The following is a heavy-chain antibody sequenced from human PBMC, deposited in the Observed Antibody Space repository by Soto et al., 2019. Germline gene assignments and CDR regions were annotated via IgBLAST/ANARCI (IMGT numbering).Heavy chain of an antibody. CDR2: IYPGDSDI. J-gene: IGHJ6*02. D-gene: IGHD1-26*01. V-gene: IGHV5-51*01. Sequence: GESLKISCKGSGYSFSRYWIGSVRQMPGKGLEWMGIIYPGDSDIRYSPSFQGQVTISADTSISTAYLQWSSLKASDTAIYYCARRRGSGSDYYYNYGMGVWGQGTTVTVSS. CDR3: ARRRGSGSDYYYNYGMGV. CDR1: GYSFSRYW.